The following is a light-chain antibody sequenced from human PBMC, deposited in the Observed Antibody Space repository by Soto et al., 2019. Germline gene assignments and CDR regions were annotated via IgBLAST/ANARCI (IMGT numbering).Light chain of an antibody. V-gene: IGKV1-5*03. Sequence: DIQMTQSPSTLSASVGDRVTITCRASQSISSWLAWYQQKPGKAPKLLIYKASSLESGVPSRFSGSGSGTEFTFTISSLQPDDFAPYYCQQYNSYPTFGGGTKVEIK. CDR2: KAS. CDR3: QQYNSYPT. CDR1: QSISSW. J-gene: IGKJ4*01.